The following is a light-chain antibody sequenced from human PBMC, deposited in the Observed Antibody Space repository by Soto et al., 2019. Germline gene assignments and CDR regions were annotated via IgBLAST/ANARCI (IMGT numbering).Light chain of an antibody. Sequence: IVMPASPATLSVSPGDRATLASRASQCVRSNLAWHQQKPGQAPTLLIYAAATRATGIPARFSGSGSRTEFTLTISDLQSEDFAVYYCQHNEIWPGTFGGGTKVDI. CDR1: QCVRSN. V-gene: IGKV3-15*01. CDR2: AAA. J-gene: IGKJ4*02. CDR3: QHNEIWPGT.